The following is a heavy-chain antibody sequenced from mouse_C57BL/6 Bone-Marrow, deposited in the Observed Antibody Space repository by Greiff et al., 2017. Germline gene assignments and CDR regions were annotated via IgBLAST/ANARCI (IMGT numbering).Heavy chain of an antibody. CDR1: GYTFTSYW. Sequence: VQLQPPWAELVMPGASVKLSCKASGYTFTSYWMHWVKQRPGQGLEWIGEIDPSDSYTNYNQKFKGKSTLTVDKSSSTAYMQLRSLTSEDSAVYYCARWDYDGSSYGDYWGQGTTLTVSS. CDR2: IDPSDSYT. J-gene: IGHJ2*01. CDR3: ARWDYDGSSYGDY. V-gene: IGHV1-69*01. D-gene: IGHD1-1*01.